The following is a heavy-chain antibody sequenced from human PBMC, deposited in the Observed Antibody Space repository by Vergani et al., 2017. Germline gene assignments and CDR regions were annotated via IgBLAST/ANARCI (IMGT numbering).Heavy chain of an antibody. D-gene: IGHD3-9*01. V-gene: IGHV4-39*01. CDR3: ARTGSFILRYFHWAL. CDR2: IYHSGGA. CDR1: GGSITSSSYY. Sequence: QLHLQESGPGLVKPSETLSLTCTVSGGSITSSSYYWGWIRQPPGKGLEWIGNIYHSGGAYYNPSLKGRVTISVDTSKNQFSLEVTSVTAADTAIYFCARTGSFILRYFHWALWGQGTLVTGSS. J-gene: IGHJ4*02.